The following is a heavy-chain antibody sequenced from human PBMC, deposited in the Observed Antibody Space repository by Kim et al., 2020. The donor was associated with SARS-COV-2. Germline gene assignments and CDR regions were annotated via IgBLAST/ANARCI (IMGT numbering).Heavy chain of an antibody. CDR3: ARGGTGLWGGYHAFDI. CDR2: LYSGGVT. D-gene: IGHD3-3*01. CDR1: GFAVSSIY. V-gene: IGHV3-53*01. Sequence: GGSLRLSCAASGFAVSSIYMTWVRQAPGKGLEWVSVLYSGGVTYYGDSVRGRFTISRDNAKKTLYLQMSSLRVDDTAIHYCARGGTGLWGGYHAFDIWG. J-gene: IGHJ3*02.